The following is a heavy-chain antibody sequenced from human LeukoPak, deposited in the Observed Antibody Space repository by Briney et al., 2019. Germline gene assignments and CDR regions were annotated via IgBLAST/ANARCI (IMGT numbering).Heavy chain of an antibody. CDR1: GGSIRSYY. CDR3: ARAGAKYYYDSSGYYSTAFAI. V-gene: IGHV4-59*01. J-gene: IGHJ3*02. D-gene: IGHD3-22*01. Sequence: SETLSLTCTVSGGSIRSYYWNWIRQPPGKGLEWIGYIYYSGSTNYNPSLKSRVTISVDTSKNQFSLKLSSVTAADTAVYYCARAGAKYYYDSSGYYSTAFAIWGQGTMVTVSS. CDR2: IYYSGST.